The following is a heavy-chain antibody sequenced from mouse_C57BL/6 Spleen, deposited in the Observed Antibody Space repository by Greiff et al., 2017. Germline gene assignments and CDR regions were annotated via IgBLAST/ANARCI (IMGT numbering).Heavy chain of an antibody. CDR2: SYPRSGNT. CDR3: ARYGYGSQYYFDY. CDR1: GYTFTSSG. D-gene: IGHD2-10*02. Sequence: QVQLKQSGAELARPGASVKLSCKASGYTFTSSGISWVKQRTGQGLEWIGESYPRSGNTYYNEKFKGKATLTADKSSSTAYMELRSLTSEDSAVYFCARYGYGSQYYFDYWGQGTTLTVSS. J-gene: IGHJ2*01. V-gene: IGHV1-81*01.